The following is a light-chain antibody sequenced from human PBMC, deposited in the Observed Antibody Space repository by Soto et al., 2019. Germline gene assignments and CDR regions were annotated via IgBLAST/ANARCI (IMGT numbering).Light chain of an antibody. V-gene: IGKV1-5*03. CDR1: QSISSW. CDR2: KAS. J-gene: IGKJ2*01. CDR3: QQYNSSPNTAF. Sequence: DIQMTQSPSTLSASVGDRVTITCRASQSISSWLAWYQQKPGKAPKLLIYKASSLESGVPSRFSGSGSGTEFTLTISSLQPDDFATYYCQQYNSSPNTAFFGQGTKLEIK.